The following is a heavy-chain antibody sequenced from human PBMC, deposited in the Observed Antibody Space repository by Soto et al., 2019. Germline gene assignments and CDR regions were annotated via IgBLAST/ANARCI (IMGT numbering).Heavy chain of an antibody. V-gene: IGHV2-70*11. Sequence: SGPTLVNPTQTLTLTCTFSGFSLSTSGMCVSWIRQPPGKALEWLARIDWDDDKYYSTSLKTRLTISKDTSKNQVVLTMTNMDPVDTATYYCARIWVVTERMTTVTTYYFDYWGQGTLVTVSS. CDR2: IDWDDDK. CDR1: GFSLSTSGMC. D-gene: IGHD4-17*01. J-gene: IGHJ4*02. CDR3: ARIWVVTERMTTVTTYYFDY.